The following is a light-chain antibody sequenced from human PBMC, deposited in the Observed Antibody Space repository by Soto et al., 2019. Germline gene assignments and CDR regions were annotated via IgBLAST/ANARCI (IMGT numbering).Light chain of an antibody. CDR3: QQYYSYPRLT. J-gene: IGKJ4*01. Sequence: DIQMTQSPSTLSGSVGDRVTITCRASQTISSWLAWYQQKPGKAPKLLIYKASTLKSGVPSRFSGSGSGTDFTLTISCLQSEDFATYYCQQYYSYPRLTFGGGTKVDIK. V-gene: IGKV1-5*03. CDR1: QTISSW. CDR2: KAS.